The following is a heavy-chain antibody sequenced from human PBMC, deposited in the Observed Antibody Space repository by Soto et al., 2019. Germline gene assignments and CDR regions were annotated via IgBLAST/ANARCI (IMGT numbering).Heavy chain of an antibody. CDR2: IYPGDSDT. CDR3: ATRRDGYIS. J-gene: IGHJ4*02. D-gene: IGHD5-12*01. V-gene: IGHV5-51*07. Sequence: PWEFLKISCRASGYSFPDYWIGWVHQMPGKGLEWMGIIYPGDSDTRYSPSFQGQVTISADKSVSTAYLQWSSLKASDTAMYYCATRRDGYISWGQGTLVTVSS. CDR1: GYSFPDYW.